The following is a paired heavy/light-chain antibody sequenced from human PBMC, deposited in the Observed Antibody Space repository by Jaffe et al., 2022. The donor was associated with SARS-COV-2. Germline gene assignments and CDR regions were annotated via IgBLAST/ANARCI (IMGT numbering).Heavy chain of an antibody. D-gene: IGHD5-12*01. CDR2: IYPGDSDT. Sequence: EVQLVQSGAEVKKPGESLKISCKGSEYRFTSFWIGWVRQTPGKGLEWIGVIYPGDSDTRYSPSFQGQVTISADKSINTAYLQWDSLKASDTAVYYCARDRGDGYNFAHWGQGTLVTVSA. CDR1: EYRFTSFW. CDR3: ARDRGDGYNFAH. V-gene: IGHV5-51*01. J-gene: IGHJ5*02.
Light chain of an antibody. Sequence: EIVLTQSPATLSLSPGERATLSCRASHSVSNFVAWFQQKPGQAPRLLIYDTSKRATGIPTRFSGSGSGTDFTLTISSLEPEDFAVYYCQQRHTWPLLTFGPGTKVDIK. V-gene: IGKV3-11*01. CDR3: QQRHTWPLLT. CDR2: DTS. J-gene: IGKJ3*01. CDR1: HSVSNF.